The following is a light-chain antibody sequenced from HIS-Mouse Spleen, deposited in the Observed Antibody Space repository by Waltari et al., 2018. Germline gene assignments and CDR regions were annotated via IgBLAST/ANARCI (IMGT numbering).Light chain of an antibody. V-gene: IGLV2-8*01. CDR1: SSDVGGYHY. CDR2: EVS. J-gene: IGLJ1*01. Sequence: QSALTQPPSASGSPGQSVTISCTGTSSDVGGYHYVSWYQQHPGKAPKLMISEVSKRPSGVPDRFSGSKSGNTASLTVSGLQAEDEADYYCSSYAGSNNSLYVFGTGTKVTVL. CDR3: SSYAGSNNSLYV.